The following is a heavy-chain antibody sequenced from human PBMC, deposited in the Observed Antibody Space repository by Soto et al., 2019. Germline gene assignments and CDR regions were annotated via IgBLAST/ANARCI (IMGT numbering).Heavy chain of an antibody. V-gene: IGHV3-11*01. Sequence: QVQLVASGGGLVKPGGPLRLSCAASGFTVSDYYMSWLRQPPGKALEWVSYIGSSGSTGYYADSVTGRFTIARDNAKNSLYLLMNSLRAEDTAVYYCARGGFCSSTSCYPQYFHYWGQGTLVTVCS. CDR2: IGSSGSTG. J-gene: IGHJ1*01. CDR3: ARGGFCSSTSCYPQYFHY. D-gene: IGHD2-2*01. CDR1: GFTVSDYY.